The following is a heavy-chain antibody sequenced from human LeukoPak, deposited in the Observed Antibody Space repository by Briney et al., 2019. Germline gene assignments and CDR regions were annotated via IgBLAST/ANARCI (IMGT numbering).Heavy chain of an antibody. J-gene: IGHJ5*01. V-gene: IGHV3-23*01. Sequence: PGGSLRLSCAASGFTFAGYAMNWVRQAPAKGLQWVSSICESCGTTDYADSVKARFSIPRDNSKNTLYLQMNSLRVEDTAIYYCAKPYFDSWGQGTLVTVTS. CDR3: AKPYFDS. CDR2: ICESCGTT. CDR1: GFTFAGYA.